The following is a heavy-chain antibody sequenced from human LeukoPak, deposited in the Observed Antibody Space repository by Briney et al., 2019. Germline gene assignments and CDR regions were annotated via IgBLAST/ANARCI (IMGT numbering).Heavy chain of an antibody. CDR3: ARLEMATIHNWFDP. CDR2: INTNTGNP. J-gene: IGHJ5*02. V-gene: IGHV7-4-1*02. CDR1: GYTFTSYA. Sequence: GASVKVSCKASGYTFTSYAMNWVRQAPGQGLEWMGWINTNTGNPTYAQGFTGRFVFSLDTSVSTAYLRISSLKAEDTAVYYCARLEMATIHNWFDPWGQGTLVTVSS. D-gene: IGHD5-24*01.